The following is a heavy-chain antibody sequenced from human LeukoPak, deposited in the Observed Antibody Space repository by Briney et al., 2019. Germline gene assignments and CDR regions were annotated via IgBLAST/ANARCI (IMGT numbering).Heavy chain of an antibody. CDR2: IYHSGNT. CDR1: GYSISSGYY. CDR3: ARRRILGYCTSASCRAYFDY. J-gene: IGHJ4*02. V-gene: IGHV4-38-2*01. D-gene: IGHD2-2*01. Sequence: SETLSLTCAVSGYSISSGYYWGWIRQPPGKGLEWIGSIYHSGNTYYNPSLKSRVTISLDTSKSQFSLKLSSVTAADMALYYCARRRILGYCTSASCRAYFDYWGQGALVTVSS.